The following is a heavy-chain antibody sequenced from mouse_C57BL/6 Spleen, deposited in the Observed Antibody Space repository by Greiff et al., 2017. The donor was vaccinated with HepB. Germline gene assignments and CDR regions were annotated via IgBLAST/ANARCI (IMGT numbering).Heavy chain of an antibody. Sequence: EVMLVESGGGLVKPGGSLKLSCAASGFTFSSYAMSWVRQTPEKRLEWVATISDGGSYTYYPDNVKGRFTISRDNAKNNLYLQMSHLKSEDTAMYYCARARAGTNDAMDYWGQGTSVTVSS. CDR1: GFTFSSYA. D-gene: IGHD4-1*01. J-gene: IGHJ4*01. CDR2: ISDGGSYT. CDR3: ARARAGTNDAMDY. V-gene: IGHV5-4*03.